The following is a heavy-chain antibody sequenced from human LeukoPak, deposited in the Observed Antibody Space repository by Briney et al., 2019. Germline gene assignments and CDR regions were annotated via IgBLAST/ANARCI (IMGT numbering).Heavy chain of an antibody. CDR1: GFTFSTYV. V-gene: IGHV3-23*01. CDR2: ISGSGGST. J-gene: IGHJ4*02. Sequence: GGSLRLSCAASGFTFSTYVMTWVRQAPGKGLEWVSAISGSGGSTYYADSVKGRFTLSRDNAKNSLYLQMNSLRAEDTAVYYCGGSGNYYRRDYWGQGTVVTVSS. CDR3: GGSGNYYRRDY. D-gene: IGHD3-10*01.